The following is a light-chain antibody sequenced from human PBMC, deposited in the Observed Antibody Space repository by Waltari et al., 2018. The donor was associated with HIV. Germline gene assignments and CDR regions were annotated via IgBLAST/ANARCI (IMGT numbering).Light chain of an antibody. CDR2: GAS. CDR1: PGVGTS. V-gene: IGKV3-15*01. CDR3: QQYYDWPLA. J-gene: IGKJ4*01. Sequence: ERVVTQSPVPLSVSPGESVTLTCRASPGVGTSIAWYQQKPGKAPRLLIFGASSRASEMPARFSGSGSGTEFTLTISSLQSEDVAVYYCQQYYDWPLAFGGGTRVEIK.